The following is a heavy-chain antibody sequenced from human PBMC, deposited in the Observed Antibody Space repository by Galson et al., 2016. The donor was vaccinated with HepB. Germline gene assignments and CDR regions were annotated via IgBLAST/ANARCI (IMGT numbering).Heavy chain of an antibody. D-gene: IGHD3-3*02. CDR1: GYTFSSYA. J-gene: IGHJ4*02. Sequence: SLRLACAASGYTFSSYAMSWVRQAPGKGLEGVAAMGASGGTTSYADSGKGRFTISRDNSKNTLFLQMNSLRAEDTAIYYCATHHFWSGYYVDSWGQGTLVTVSS. CDR2: MGASGGTT. CDR3: ATHHFWSGYYVDS. V-gene: IGHV3-23*01.